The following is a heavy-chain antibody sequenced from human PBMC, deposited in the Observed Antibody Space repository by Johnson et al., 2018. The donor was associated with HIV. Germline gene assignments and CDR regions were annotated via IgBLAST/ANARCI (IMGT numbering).Heavy chain of an antibody. CDR1: GFTFDDYA. CDR3: ARDRYSSSSGAFDI. D-gene: IGHD6-6*01. J-gene: IGHJ3*02. CDR2: INWNGGST. Sequence: MLLVESGGGVVRPGGSLRLSCAASGFTFDDYAMHCVRQAPGKGLEWVSGINWNGGSTGYADSVKGRFTISRDNAKNSLYLQMNSLRAEDTALYYCARDRYSSSSGAFDIWGQGTMVTVSS. V-gene: IGHV3-20*04.